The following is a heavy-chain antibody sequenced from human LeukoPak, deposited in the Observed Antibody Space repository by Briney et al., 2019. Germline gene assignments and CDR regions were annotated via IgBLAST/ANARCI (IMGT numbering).Heavy chain of an antibody. CDR2: IWYDGSNK. J-gene: IGHJ4*02. D-gene: IGHD2-2*01. CDR1: GFTFSSYG. CDR3: ATPVHDASLDY. V-gene: IGHV3-33*01. Sequence: GGSLRLSCAASGFTFSSYGMHWVRQAPGKGLEWVAVIWYDGSNKYYADSVKGRFTISRDNSKNTLYLQMNSLRAEDTAVYYCATPVHDASLDYWGQGTLVTVSS.